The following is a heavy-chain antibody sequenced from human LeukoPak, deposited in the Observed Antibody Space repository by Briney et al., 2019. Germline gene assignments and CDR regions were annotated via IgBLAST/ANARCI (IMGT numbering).Heavy chain of an antibody. CDR2: IYYSGST. V-gene: IGHV4-31*03. CDR1: GGSISSGGYY. Sequence: SETLSLTCTVSGGSISSGGYYWSWIRQHPGTGLEWIGYIYYSGSTYYNPSLKSRVTISVGTSKNQFSLKLSSVTAADTAVYYCASMIVVVTTTDYYYYGMDVWGQGTTVTVSS. D-gene: IGHD3-22*01. CDR3: ASMIVVVTTTDYYYYGMDV. J-gene: IGHJ6*02.